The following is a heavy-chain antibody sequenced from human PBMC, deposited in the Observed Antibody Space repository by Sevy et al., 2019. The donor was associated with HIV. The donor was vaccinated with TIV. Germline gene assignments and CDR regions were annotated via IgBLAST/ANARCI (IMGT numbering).Heavy chain of an antibody. CDR1: GGSFSGYY. CDR3: ARVDYYYGSGSYYNFDY. D-gene: IGHD3-10*01. Sequence: SETLSLTCAVYGGSFSGYYWSWIRQPPGKGLEWIGEINHSGSTNYNPSLKSRVTISVDTSKNQFCLKLSSVTAADTAVYYCARVDYYYGSGSYYNFDYWGQGTLVTVSS. CDR2: INHSGST. J-gene: IGHJ4*02. V-gene: IGHV4-34*01.